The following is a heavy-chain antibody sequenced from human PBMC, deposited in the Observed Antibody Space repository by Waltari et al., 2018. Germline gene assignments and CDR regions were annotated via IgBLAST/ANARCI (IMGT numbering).Heavy chain of an antibody. V-gene: IGHV3-7*01. CDR1: GFTFSRFW. D-gene: IGHD3-16*01. CDR3: VRDDDGGMGAV. CDR2: IYKDGTVT. J-gene: IGHJ6*02. Sequence: EVQLVESGGGLVQPGGSLRLSCAASGFTFSRFWMSWVGQAPGKGLEWVGNIYKDGTVTNYMDSVKGRFTTSRDNARNSLYLQMNSLRVDDTAVYYCVRDDDGGMGAVWGQGTTVIVSS.